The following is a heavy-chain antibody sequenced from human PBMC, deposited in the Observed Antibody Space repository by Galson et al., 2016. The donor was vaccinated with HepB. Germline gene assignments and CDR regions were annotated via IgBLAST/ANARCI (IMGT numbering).Heavy chain of an antibody. CDR2: IHPGDSDT. V-gene: IGHV5-51*01. CDR1: GYMFSSYW. D-gene: IGHD5-12*01. CDR3: ARAGREIVVTTFARFDY. J-gene: IGHJ4*02. Sequence: QSGAEVKKPGESLKISCKPSGYMFSSYWIGWVRQMPGKGLEWMGVIHPGDSDTRYSPSFEGQVTFSVDKSIRTAYLQWSSLKATDTAMYYCARAGREIVVTTFARFDYWGQGTLVTVSS.